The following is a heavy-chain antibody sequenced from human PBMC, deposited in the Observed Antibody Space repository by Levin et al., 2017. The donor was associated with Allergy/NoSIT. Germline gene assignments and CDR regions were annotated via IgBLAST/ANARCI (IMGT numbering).Heavy chain of an antibody. D-gene: IGHD6-19*01. CDR2: ISGSGGST. Sequence: TGGSLRLSCAASGFTFSSYAMSWVRQAPGKGLEWVSAISGSGGSTYYADSVKGRFTISRDNSKNTLYLQMNSLRAEDTAVYYCAKVSSSGWSSPFGYWGQGTLVTVSS. V-gene: IGHV3-23*01. CDR3: AKVSSSGWSSPFGY. CDR1: GFTFSSYA. J-gene: IGHJ4*02.